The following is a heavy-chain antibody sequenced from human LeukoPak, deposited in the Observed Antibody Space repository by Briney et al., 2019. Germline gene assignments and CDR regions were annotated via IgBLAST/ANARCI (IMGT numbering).Heavy chain of an antibody. J-gene: IGHJ3*02. CDR2: VSGSAVST. CDR3: ANLESSGGYSSKDDVFNI. CDR1: GFTFSNYA. D-gene: IGHD6-19*01. Sequence: GSLRLSCAASGFTFSNYAMNWVRQAPGKGLEWVSTVSGSAVSTYYADSVKGRFTISRDNSKNTLYLQMNSLRAEDTALYYCANLESSGGYSSKDDVFNIWGKGTMVTVSS. V-gene: IGHV3-23*01.